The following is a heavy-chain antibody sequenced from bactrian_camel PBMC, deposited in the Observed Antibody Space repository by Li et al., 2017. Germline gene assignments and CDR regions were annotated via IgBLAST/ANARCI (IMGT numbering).Heavy chain of an antibody. CDR3: AADGRALSPLDGQWYRM. CDR1: GDDYCTVD. V-gene: IGHV3S53*01. J-gene: IGHJ4*01. Sequence: QVQLVESGGGSVQAGGSLRLFCTDSGDDYCTVDRSWYRQAPGKEREFVSGIDADGSPRYADSVKDRFTVSKDTVRNTLTLQMDDLKPEDSAMYYCAADGRALSPLDGQWYRMWGHGTQVTVS. CDR2: IDADGSP. D-gene: IGHD2*01.